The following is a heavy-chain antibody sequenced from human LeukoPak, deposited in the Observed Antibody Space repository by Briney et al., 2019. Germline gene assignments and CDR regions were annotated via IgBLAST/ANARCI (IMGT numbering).Heavy chain of an antibody. V-gene: IGHV1-2*02. CDR1: GGTFSSYA. CDR3: ASLFGVVKGIDY. CDR2: INPNSGGT. J-gene: IGHJ4*02. Sequence: GASVKVSCKASGGTFSSYAISWVRQAPGQGLEWMGWINPNSGGTNYAQKFQGRVTMTRDTSISTAYMELSRLRSDDTAVYYCASLFGVVKGIDYWGQGTLVTVSS. D-gene: IGHD3-3*01.